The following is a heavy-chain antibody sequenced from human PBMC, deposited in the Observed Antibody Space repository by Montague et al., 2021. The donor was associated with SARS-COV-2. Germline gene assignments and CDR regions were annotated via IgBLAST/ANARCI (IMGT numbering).Heavy chain of an antibody. CDR2: IKQDGSEK. Sequence: SLRLSCPASGFTFSSYWMSWVRQAPGKGLEWVANIKQDGSEKYYVDSVKGRFTISRDNAKNSLYLQMNSLRAEDTAVYYCARDRTYCSGGSCLYYYYYGMDVWGQGTTVTVSS. J-gene: IGHJ6*02. D-gene: IGHD2-15*01. CDR3: ARDRTYCSGGSCLYYYYYGMDV. CDR1: GFTFSSYW. V-gene: IGHV3-7*01.